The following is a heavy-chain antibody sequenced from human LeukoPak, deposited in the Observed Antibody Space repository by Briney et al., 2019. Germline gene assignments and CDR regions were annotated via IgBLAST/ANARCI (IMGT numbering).Heavy chain of an antibody. CDR3: ARDGSLGIDAFDI. CDR2: ISGSGGST. D-gene: IGHD2-2*03. CDR1: GFTFSSYA. Sequence: GFLRLSCAASGFTFSSYAMSWVRQAPGKGLEWVSAISGSGGSTYYADSVKGRFTISRDNSKDMLYLQMNGLRAEDTAVYYCARDGSLGIDAFDIWGPGTMVTVSS. V-gene: IGHV3-23*01. J-gene: IGHJ3*02.